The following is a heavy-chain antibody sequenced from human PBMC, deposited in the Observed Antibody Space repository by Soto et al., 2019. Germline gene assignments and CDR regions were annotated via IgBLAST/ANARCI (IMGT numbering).Heavy chain of an antibody. CDR2: ISTYNGDT. CDR3: AREGVAPYYYYGMDV. CDR1: GYTFTRSG. J-gene: IGHJ6*02. V-gene: IGHV1-18*01. Sequence: AASVKVFCKASGYTFTRSGISWVRQAPGQGLEWMGWISTYNGDTNYAQTFQGRVTMTTDTSTSTVHMEVRSLRSDDTAVYYCAREGVAPYYYYGMDVWGQGTPVTVSS. D-gene: IGHD5-12*01.